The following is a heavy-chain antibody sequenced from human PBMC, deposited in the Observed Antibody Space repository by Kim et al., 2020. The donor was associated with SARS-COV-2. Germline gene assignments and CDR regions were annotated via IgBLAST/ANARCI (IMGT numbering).Heavy chain of an antibody. CDR2: INHSGST. D-gene: IGHD6-6*01. CDR1: GGSFSGYY. CDR3: ARGRQSRSSGPDY. J-gene: IGHJ4*02. V-gene: IGHV4-34*01. Sequence: SETLSLTCAVYGGSFSGYYWSWIRQPPGKGLEWIGEINHSGSTNYNPSLKSRVTISVDTSKNQFSLKLSSVTAADTAVYYCARGRQSRSSGPDYWGQGTLVTVSS.